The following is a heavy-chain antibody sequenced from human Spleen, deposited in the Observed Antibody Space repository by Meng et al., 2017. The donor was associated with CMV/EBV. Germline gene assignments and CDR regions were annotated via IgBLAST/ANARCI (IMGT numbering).Heavy chain of an antibody. CDR3: AKRGESSGIYAMVV. D-gene: IGHD3-22*01. Sequence: GGSLRLACAASGFTFSSYGMHWVRQAPGKGLEWVAFIRYDGSKKYYVDSVKGRFTISRDNSKNTLYLQMNSLRAEDTAVYYCAKRGESSGIYAMVVWGQGTLVTVSS. J-gene: IGHJ4*02. CDR1: GFTFSSYG. V-gene: IGHV3-30*02. CDR2: IRYDGSKK.